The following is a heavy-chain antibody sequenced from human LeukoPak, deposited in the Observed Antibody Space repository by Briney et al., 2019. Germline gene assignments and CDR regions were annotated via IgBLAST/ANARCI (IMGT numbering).Heavy chain of an antibody. J-gene: IGHJ4*02. V-gene: IGHV3-33*01. CDR3: ARQVGNAGWYFDY. D-gene: IGHD6-19*01. Sequence: GGPLRLSCAASGFTFGAYAMHWVRQAPGKGLEWVAVIWYDGSNNYHADSLKDRFTISRDNSKNTLYLQINSLRAEDTAVYYCARQVGNAGWYFDYWGQEALVTVSS. CDR1: GFTFGAYA. CDR2: IWYDGSNN.